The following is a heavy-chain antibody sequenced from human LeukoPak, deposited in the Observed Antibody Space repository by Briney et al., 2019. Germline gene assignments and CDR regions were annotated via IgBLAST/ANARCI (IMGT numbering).Heavy chain of an antibody. CDR2: INHNGST. D-gene: IGHD3-22*01. Sequence: SENLSLTCSVFGGAFSGYYWSWILQPPGKGVEGIGEINHNGSTNYNPSLKSRVTISVDTSKNQFSLKLSSVTAADTAVYYCARVPRTYYYDSSGYHHDAFDIWGQGTMVTVSS. CDR1: GGAFSGYY. V-gene: IGHV4-34*01. CDR3: ARVPRTYYYDSSGYHHDAFDI. J-gene: IGHJ3*02.